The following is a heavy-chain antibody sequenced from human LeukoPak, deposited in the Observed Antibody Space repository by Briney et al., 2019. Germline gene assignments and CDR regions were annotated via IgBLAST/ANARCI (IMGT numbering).Heavy chain of an antibody. CDR1: EFTFVRYA. CDR2: ISSSSFKI. D-gene: IGHD6-13*01. Sequence: GGSLRLSCAASEFTFVRYAMSWARQAPGKGLEWVSYISSSSFKIGYADSVKGRFTISRDNSKNSLYLQMDSLRVEDTAVYYCVRDPSYGSSWYYYMDVWGKGTTVTVSS. J-gene: IGHJ6*03. CDR3: VRDPSYGSSWYYYMDV. V-gene: IGHV3-48*04.